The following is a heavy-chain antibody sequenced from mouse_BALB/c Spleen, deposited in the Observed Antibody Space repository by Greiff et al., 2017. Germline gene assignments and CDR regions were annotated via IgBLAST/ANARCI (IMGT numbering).Heavy chain of an antibody. CDR1: GYTFTSYW. Sequence: VQLQQSGAELAKPGASVKMSCKASGYTFTSYWMHWVKQRPGQGLEWIGYINPSTGYTEYNQKFKDKATLTADKSSSTAYMQLSSLTSEDSAVYYCARDGYYSYYYAMDYWGQGTSVTVSS. CDR3: ARDGYYSYYYAMDY. D-gene: IGHD2-3*01. CDR2: INPSTGYT. V-gene: IGHV1-7*01. J-gene: IGHJ4*01.